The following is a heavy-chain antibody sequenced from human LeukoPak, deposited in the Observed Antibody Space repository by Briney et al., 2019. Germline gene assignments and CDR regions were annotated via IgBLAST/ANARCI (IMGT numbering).Heavy chain of an antibody. D-gene: IGHD1-26*01. CDR1: GFTFSSHA. V-gene: IGHV3-23*01. CDR2: ISGSGGST. Sequence: GGSLRLSCAASGFTFSSHAMSWVRQAPGKGLEWVSAISGSGGSTYYADSVKGRFTISRDNSKNTLYLQMNSLRAEDTAVYYCAKGLSGRRRPPNYYYMGVWGKGTTVTVSS. CDR3: AKGLSGRRRPPNYYYMGV. J-gene: IGHJ6*03.